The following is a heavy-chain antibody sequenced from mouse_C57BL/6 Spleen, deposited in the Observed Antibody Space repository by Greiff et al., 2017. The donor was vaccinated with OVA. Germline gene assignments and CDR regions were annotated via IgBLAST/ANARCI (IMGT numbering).Heavy chain of an antibody. D-gene: IGHD4-1*01. CDR2: INPGSGGT. J-gene: IGHJ4*01. CDR3: ARAGEGMDY. V-gene: IGHV1-54*01. Sequence: QVQLQQSGAELVRPGTSVKVSCKASGYAFTNYLIEWVKQRPGQGLEWIGVINPGSGGTNYNEKFKGKATLTADKSSSTAYMQLSSLTSADSAVYFSARAGEGMDYWGQGTSVTVSS. CDR1: GYAFTNYL.